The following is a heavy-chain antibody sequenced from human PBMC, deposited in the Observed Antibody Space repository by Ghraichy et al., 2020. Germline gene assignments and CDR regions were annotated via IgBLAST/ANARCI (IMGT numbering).Heavy chain of an antibody. CDR3: ARDSSNYGSGSYYFHTFDY. Sequence: SVKVSCKASGGTFSSYAISWVRQAPGQGLEWMGGIIPSFGTANYAQKFQGRVTITADESTSTAYMELSSLRSEDTAVYYCARDSSNYGSGSYYFHTFDYWGQGTLVTVSS. CDR2: IIPSFGTA. V-gene: IGHV1-69*13. CDR1: GGTFSSYA. J-gene: IGHJ4*02. D-gene: IGHD3-10*01.